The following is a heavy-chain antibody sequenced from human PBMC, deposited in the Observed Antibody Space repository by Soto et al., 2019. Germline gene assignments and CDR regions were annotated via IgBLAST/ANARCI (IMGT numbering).Heavy chain of an antibody. CDR2: INSDGSST. CDR3: ARGGGTGYSYAHFDY. CDR1: GFTFSSYW. V-gene: IGHV3-74*01. D-gene: IGHD5-18*01. Sequence: GGSLRLSCAASGFTFSSYWMHWVRQAPGKGLVWVSRINSDGSSTSYADSVKGRFTISRDNAKNTLYLQMNSLRAEDTAVYYCARGGGTGYSYAHFDYWGQGTLVTVSS. J-gene: IGHJ4*02.